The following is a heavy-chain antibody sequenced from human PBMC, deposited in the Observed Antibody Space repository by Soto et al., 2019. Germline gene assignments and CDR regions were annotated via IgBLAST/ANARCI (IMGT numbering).Heavy chain of an antibody. Sequence: PGGSLRLSCAASGFTFSNYAISWVRQAPGKGLEWVSSICGSGGSTYYADSVKGRFTISRDNSKNTLYLQMNSLRAEDTAVYYCATYSGNYERYGVYYGMDVWGQGTTVTVSS. J-gene: IGHJ6*02. CDR1: GFTFSNYA. CDR3: ATYSGNYERYGVYYGMDV. V-gene: IGHV3-23*01. D-gene: IGHD1-26*01. CDR2: ICGSGGST.